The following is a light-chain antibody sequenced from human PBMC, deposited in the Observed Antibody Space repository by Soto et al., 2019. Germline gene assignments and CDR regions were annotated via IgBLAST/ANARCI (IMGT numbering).Light chain of an antibody. CDR3: QYQGS. CDR1: QSVSRRY. CDR2: DVS. Sequence: IVLTQSPDTLSLSPGQRATLSCRASQSVSRRYLAWYQQKPGQAPMLLIYDVSERASDIPDRFSGSGSGTDFTLTINRLVPEDVAVYYCQYQGSFGGGTKVDI. V-gene: IGKV3-20*01. J-gene: IGKJ4*01.